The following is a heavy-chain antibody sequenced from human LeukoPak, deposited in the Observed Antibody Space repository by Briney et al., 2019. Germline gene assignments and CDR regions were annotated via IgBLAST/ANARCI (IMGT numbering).Heavy chain of an antibody. Sequence: GGSLRLSCAASGFTFSSYWMHWVRQAPGKGLLWVSRINSDGSSTSYADSVKGRFTISRDTSKNTLYLQVNSLRAEDTAVYYCARGGGYYPIDYWGQGTLVTVSS. CDR1: GFTFSSYW. CDR3: ARGGGYYPIDY. CDR2: INSDGSST. J-gene: IGHJ4*02. D-gene: IGHD2-15*01. V-gene: IGHV3-74*01.